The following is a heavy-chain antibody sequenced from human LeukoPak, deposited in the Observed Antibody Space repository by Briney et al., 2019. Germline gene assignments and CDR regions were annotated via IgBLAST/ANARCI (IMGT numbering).Heavy chain of an antibody. CDR3: AKRFEIVEEFDY. CDR2: ISSSSSYI. CDR1: GFTFSSYS. J-gene: IGHJ4*02. V-gene: IGHV3-21*04. Sequence: GGSLRLSCAASGFTFSSYSMNWVRQAPGKGLEWVSSISSSSSYIYYADSVKGRFTISRDNSKNTLYPQMNSLRAEDTAVYYCAKRFEIVEEFDYWGQGTLVTVSS. D-gene: IGHD3-22*01.